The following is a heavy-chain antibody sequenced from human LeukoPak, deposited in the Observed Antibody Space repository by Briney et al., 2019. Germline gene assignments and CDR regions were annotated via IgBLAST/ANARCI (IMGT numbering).Heavy chain of an antibody. J-gene: IGHJ5*02. D-gene: IGHD6-13*01. CDR2: ISYDGSNK. CDR1: GFTFSSYG. Sequence: PGRSLRLSCAASGFTFSSYGMHWVRQAPGKGLGWVAVISYDGSNKYYADSVKGRFTISRDNSKNTLYLQMNSLRAEDTAVYYCAKDWTSIAAAGPLGDWFDPWGQGALVTVSS. CDR3: AKDWTSIAAAGPLGDWFDP. V-gene: IGHV3-30*18.